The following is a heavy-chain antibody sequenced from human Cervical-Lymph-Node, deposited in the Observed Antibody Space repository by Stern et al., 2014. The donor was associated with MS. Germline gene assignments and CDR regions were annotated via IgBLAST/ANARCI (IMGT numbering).Heavy chain of an antibody. J-gene: IGHJ4*02. D-gene: IGHD2-8*02. CDR2: VYYSGAT. Sequence: VQLVESGPGLVKPSETLSLTCAVSGDSISSYTHYWAWIRQPPGKGLEWIGSVYYSGATYYNPSLKSPVTISVDTSKNPFPLGLNSVTAADTAVYYCAKHACTGAACPFDLWGQGTLVTVSS. CDR3: AKHACTGAACPFDL. V-gene: IGHV4-39*01. CDR1: GDSISSYTHY.